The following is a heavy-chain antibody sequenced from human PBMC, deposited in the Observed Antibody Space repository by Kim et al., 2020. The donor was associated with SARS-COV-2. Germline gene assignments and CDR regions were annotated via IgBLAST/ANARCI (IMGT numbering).Heavy chain of an antibody. J-gene: IGHJ6*02. CDR1: GGSFSGYY. CDR3: ARGLVVVAATLYYYYYYGMDV. D-gene: IGHD2-15*01. CDR2: INHSGST. Sequence: SETLSLTCAVYGGSFSGYYWSWIRQPPGKGLEWIGEINHSGSTNYNPSLKSRVTISVDTSKNQFSLKLSSVTAADTAVYYCARGLVVVAATLYYYYYYGMDVWGQGTTVTVSS. V-gene: IGHV4-34*01.